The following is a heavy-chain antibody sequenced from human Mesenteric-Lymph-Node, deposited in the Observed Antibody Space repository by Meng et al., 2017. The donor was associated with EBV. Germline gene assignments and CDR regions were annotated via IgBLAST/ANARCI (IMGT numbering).Heavy chain of an antibody. CDR3: ARAPGFVATRFDY. J-gene: IGHJ4*02. CDR2: IYHSGST. Sequence: QVKLPECGQGVVRPSGPLSRTCAVSGGSVRTNNRWSWVRQPPRKGLEWIGEIYHSGSTNYNPSLKSRVTISVDESKNHFSLKLNSVTAADTALYYCARAPGFVATRFDYWGQGTLVTASS. D-gene: IGHD2-15*01. V-gene: IGHV4-4*02. CDR1: GGSVRTNNR.